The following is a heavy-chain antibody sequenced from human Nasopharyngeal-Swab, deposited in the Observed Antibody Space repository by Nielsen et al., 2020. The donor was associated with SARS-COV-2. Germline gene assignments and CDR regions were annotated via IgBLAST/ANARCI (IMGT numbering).Heavy chain of an antibody. CDR1: GGSISSGSYY. D-gene: IGHD5-18*01. J-gene: IGHJ4*02. V-gene: IGHV4-39*01. Sequence: SETLSLTCTVSGGSISSGSYYWGWIRQPPGKGLEWIGSIYYSGSTYYNPSLKSRVTISVDTSKNQFSLKLSSVTAADTAVYYCARGGYSYGFDYWGQGTLVTVSS. CDR3: ARGGYSYGFDY. CDR2: IYYSGST.